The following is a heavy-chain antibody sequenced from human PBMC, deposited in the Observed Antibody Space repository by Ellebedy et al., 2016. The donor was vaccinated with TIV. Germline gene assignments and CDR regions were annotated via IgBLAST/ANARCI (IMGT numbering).Heavy chain of an antibody. CDR2: ITVYNGNT. CDR3: ARADYSSGWTNFDY. CDR1: GYTFTNYG. V-gene: IGHV1-18*01. J-gene: IGHJ4*02. Sequence: ASVKVSXKASGYTFTNYGISWVRQAPGQGLEWMGWITVYNGNTDYAQKVRGRVTMTTDTSTSTAYMELRSLRSDDTAVYYCARADYSSGWTNFDYWGQGTLVTVSS. D-gene: IGHD6-19*01.